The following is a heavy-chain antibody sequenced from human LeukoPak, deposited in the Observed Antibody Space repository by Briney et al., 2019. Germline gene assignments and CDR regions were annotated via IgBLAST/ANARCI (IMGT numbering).Heavy chain of an antibody. CDR1: GFTVSNNY. V-gene: IGHV3-53*01. Sequence: GGSLRLSCAASGFTVSNNYMTWVRQAPGKGLGCVSVIYSSGKTYYTDSVQGRFTVSRDNSKNTLYLQMNSLRAEDTAVYYCARDPGRGGDYWGQGTLVTVSS. J-gene: IGHJ4*02. CDR3: ARDPGRGGDY. CDR2: IYSSGKT.